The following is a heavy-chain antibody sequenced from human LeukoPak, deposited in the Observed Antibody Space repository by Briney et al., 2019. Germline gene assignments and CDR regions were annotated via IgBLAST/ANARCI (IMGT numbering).Heavy chain of an antibody. Sequence: GRSLRLSCAASGFTFSSYGMHWVRQAPGKGLEWVAVIWYDGSNKYYADSVKGRFTISRDNSKSTLYLQMNSLRAEDTAVYYCARGADGDFIDYWGQGTLVTVSS. V-gene: IGHV3-33*01. CDR3: ARGADGDFIDY. CDR2: IWYDGSNK. D-gene: IGHD2-21*01. CDR1: GFTFSSYG. J-gene: IGHJ4*02.